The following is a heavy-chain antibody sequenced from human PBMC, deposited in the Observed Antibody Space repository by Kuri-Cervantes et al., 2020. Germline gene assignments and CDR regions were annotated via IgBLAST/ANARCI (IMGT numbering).Heavy chain of an antibody. D-gene: IGHD3-16*01. V-gene: IGHV4-39*02. CDR1: GGSISSSSYY. Sequence: GSLRLSCTVSGGSISSSSYYWGWIRQPPGKGLEWIGSIYYSGNTYYTPSLKSRLTISLDTSRSHFSLKLSSVTAADTAVYYCAKSEGEGFGYYMDVWGKGTTVTVSS. CDR3: AKSEGEGFGYYMDV. J-gene: IGHJ6*03. CDR2: IYYSGNT.